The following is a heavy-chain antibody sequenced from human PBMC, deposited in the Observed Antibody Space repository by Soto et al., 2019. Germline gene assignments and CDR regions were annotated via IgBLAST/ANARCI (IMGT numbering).Heavy chain of an antibody. J-gene: IGHJ4*02. CDR3: ARWESGDWYLGI. CDR1: GFALGGYW. D-gene: IGHD2-21*02. V-gene: IGHV3-7*03. Sequence: GGSLRLSCAASGFALGGYWMTWVRQAPGKGLEWVASINPDGTLKYYVDPVKGRFTISRDNADNSLFLQMISLRVEDTAVYYCARWESGDWYLGIWGQGTLVTVSS. CDR2: INPDGTLK.